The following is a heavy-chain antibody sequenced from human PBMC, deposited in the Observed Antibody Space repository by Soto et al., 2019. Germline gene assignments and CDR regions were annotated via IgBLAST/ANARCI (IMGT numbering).Heavy chain of an antibody. CDR1: GGSISSGGYY. CDR2: IYYSGST. D-gene: IGHD3-16*01. V-gene: IGHV4-31*03. CDR3: ARGVLH. J-gene: IGHJ4*02. Sequence: QVQLQESGPGLVKPSQTLSLTCTVSGGSISSGGYYWSWIRQHPGKGLEWIGSIYYSGSTYYNPSPTSRVTMKLSSVTAAATAVSYCARGVLHWGPGTLVTVSS.